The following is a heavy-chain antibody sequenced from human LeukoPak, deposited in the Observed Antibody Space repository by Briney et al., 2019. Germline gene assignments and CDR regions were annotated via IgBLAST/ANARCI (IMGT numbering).Heavy chain of an antibody. CDR3: AGGLYSGYDYHYYNYMGV. V-gene: IGHV1-18*01. CDR2: ISAYNGNT. D-gene: IGHD5-12*01. J-gene: IGHJ6*03. Sequence: ASVKVSCKASGYTFTSYGISWVRQAPGQGLEWMGWISAYNGNTNYAQKLQGRVTMTTDTSTSTAYMELRSLRSDDTAVYYCAGGLYSGYDYHYYNYMGVWGKGTTVTVSS. CDR1: GYTFTSYG.